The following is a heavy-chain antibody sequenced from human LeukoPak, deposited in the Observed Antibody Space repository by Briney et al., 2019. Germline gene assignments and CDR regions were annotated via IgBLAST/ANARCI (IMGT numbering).Heavy chain of an antibody. Sequence: SETLSLTCTVSGGSISSYYWSWIRQPPGKGLEWIGFIYDSGSTNYNPSLKSRVTISVDTSKNQFSLKLRSVTAADTDVYYCARVTMGAMDAFDIWGQGTMVTVSS. CDR1: GGSISSYY. J-gene: IGHJ3*02. CDR2: IYDSGST. D-gene: IGHD1-26*01. CDR3: ARVTMGAMDAFDI. V-gene: IGHV4-59*01.